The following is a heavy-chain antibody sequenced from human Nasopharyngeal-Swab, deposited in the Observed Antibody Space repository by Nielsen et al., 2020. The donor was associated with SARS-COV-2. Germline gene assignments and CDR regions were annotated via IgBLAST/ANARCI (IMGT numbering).Heavy chain of an antibody. Sequence: GGSLGLSCAASGFTFNNYGMHWVRQAPGKGLEWVAVIWYGGSEKHYADSVRGRFTISRDNPKNTLYLQMNSLRAEDTAIYYCGRDRYYDSSGFDYWGQGTLVSDSS. CDR3: GRDRYYDSSGFDY. CDR2: IWYGGSEK. J-gene: IGHJ4*02. CDR1: GFTFNNYG. V-gene: IGHV3-33*01. D-gene: IGHD3-22*01.